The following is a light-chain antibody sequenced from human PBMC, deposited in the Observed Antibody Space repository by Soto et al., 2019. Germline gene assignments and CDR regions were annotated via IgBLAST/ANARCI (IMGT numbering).Light chain of an antibody. CDR3: QKYYDLSANA. Sequence: DIQMTKSPSTMSASVGDRVTCTCLANGNINTLLAWYHQKPVKAPKLLIHEASSLEIWFPSRFSGSGSGTECTLTMTILQPDYFSTNYCQKYYDLSANAFGLGTKLDMK. CDR1: GNINTL. V-gene: IGKV1-5*01. CDR2: EAS. J-gene: IGKJ2*01.